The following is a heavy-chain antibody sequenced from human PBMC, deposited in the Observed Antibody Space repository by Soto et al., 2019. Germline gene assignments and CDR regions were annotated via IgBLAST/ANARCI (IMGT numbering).Heavy chain of an antibody. CDR2: ISAYNGNT. V-gene: IGHV1-18*01. J-gene: IGHJ4*02. CDR1: GYTFTSYG. CDR3: ARDEPAYCGGDCYSPIYFDY. Sequence: QVQLVQSGAEVKKPGASVKVSCKASGYTFTSYGISWVRQAPGQGLEWMGWISAYNGNTNYEQKLQGRVTMTTDTSTSTAYMELRSLRSDDTAVYYCARDEPAYCGGDCYSPIYFDYWGQGTLVTVSS. D-gene: IGHD2-21*02.